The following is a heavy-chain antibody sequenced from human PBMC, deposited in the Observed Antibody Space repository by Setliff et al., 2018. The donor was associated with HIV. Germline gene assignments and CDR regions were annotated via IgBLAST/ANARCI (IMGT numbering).Heavy chain of an antibody. CDR1: GYTFTGYY. CDR3: ARRGVGTSDAFDL. CDR2: INPNSGDT. Sequence: ASVKVSCKASGYTFTGYYIHWVRQAPGQGLEWVGRINPNSGDTNYAQKFQGRVTMTRDTSINTAYMDLGRLRSEDTAVYYCARRGVGTSDAFDLWGQGTMVTVSS. J-gene: IGHJ3*01. V-gene: IGHV1-2*06. D-gene: IGHD2-8*01.